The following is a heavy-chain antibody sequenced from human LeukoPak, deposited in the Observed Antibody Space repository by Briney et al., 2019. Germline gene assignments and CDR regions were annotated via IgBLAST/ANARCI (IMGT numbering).Heavy chain of an antibody. CDR1: GFXFSSYG. CDR2: ISYDGSNK. J-gene: IGHJ5*02. CDR3: SGYCGGDCYP. Sequence: GGSLRLSCAASGFXFSSYGIHWVRQAPGKGLEWVAVISYDGSNKYYADSVKGRFTISRDNSKNTLYLQMNSLRAEDTAVYYCSGYCGGDCYPWGQGTLVTVSS. V-gene: IGHV3-30*03. D-gene: IGHD2-21*02.